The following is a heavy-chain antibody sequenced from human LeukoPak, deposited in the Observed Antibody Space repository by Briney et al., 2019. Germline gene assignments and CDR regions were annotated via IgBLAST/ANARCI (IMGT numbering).Heavy chain of an antibody. Sequence: PGGSLRLSCAASGFTVSNKYMTWVRQAPGKGLEWVSAISGSGGSTYYADSVKGRFTISRDNAKNSLYLQMNSLRAEDTAVYYCARDSGFSGTQRGEYWGQGTLVTVSS. CDR2: ISGSGGST. CDR1: GFTVSNKY. V-gene: IGHV3-23*01. CDR3: ARDSGFSGTQRGEY. D-gene: IGHD3/OR15-3a*01. J-gene: IGHJ4*02.